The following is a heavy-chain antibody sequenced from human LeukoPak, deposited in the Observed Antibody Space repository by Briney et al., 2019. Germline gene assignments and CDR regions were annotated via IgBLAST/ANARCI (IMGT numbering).Heavy chain of an antibody. CDR1: GFIFSNYD. CDR2: IGTAGDT. D-gene: IGHD3-9*01. CDR3: ARGNILTGYDY. V-gene: IGHV3-13*01. J-gene: IGHJ4*02. Sequence: GGSLRLSCAASGFIFSNYDMHWVRQATGKGLEWVSAIGTAGDTYYPGSVKGRFTISRENAKNSLYPQMNSLRAGDTAVYFCARGNILTGYDYWGQGTLVTVSS.